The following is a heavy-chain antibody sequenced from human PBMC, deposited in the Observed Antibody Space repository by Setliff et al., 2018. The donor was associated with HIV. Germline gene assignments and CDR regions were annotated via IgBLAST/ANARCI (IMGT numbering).Heavy chain of an antibody. CDR1: GYRFTSYW. Sequence: GASLTLSCKGSGYRFTSYWIGWVRQMPGKGREWMGIIYPGDSDTRYSPSFQGQVTISADKSSSTAYLQWSILKASDTAMYYCARLGGGSGWYGLDCWGQGTLVTVS. CDR3: ARLGGGSGWYGLDC. V-gene: IGHV5-51*01. J-gene: IGHJ4*02. CDR2: IYPGDSDT. D-gene: IGHD6-19*01.